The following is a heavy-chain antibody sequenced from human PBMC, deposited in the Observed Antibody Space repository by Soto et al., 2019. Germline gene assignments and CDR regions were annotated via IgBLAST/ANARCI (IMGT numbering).Heavy chain of an antibody. CDR3: ARGHGPWELLTRGAFDI. D-gene: IGHD1-26*01. CDR2: INHSGST. CDR1: GGSFSGYY. J-gene: IGHJ3*02. Sequence: SETLSLTCAVYGGSFSGYYWSWIRQPPGKGLEWIGEINHSGSTNYNPSLKSRVTISVDTSKNQFSLKLSSVTAADTAVYYCARGHGPWELLTRGAFDIWGQGTMVTV. V-gene: IGHV4-34*01.